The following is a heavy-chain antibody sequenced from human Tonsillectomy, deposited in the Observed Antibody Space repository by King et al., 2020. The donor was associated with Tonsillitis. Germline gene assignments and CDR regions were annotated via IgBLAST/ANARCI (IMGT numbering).Heavy chain of an antibody. Sequence: VQLVESGGGVVQPGGSLRLSCAASGFTFNNYNMHWVRQAPGKGLEWVAFIGRGDSNKNHAYSVKGRFIISRDNSKNTVYLQMNSLRPEDTALYYCAKDFEWGSDYWGQGTLVTVSS. V-gene: IGHV3-30*02. CDR1: GFTFNNYN. D-gene: IGHD3-16*01. CDR2: IGRGDSNK. CDR3: AKDFEWGSDY. J-gene: IGHJ4*02.